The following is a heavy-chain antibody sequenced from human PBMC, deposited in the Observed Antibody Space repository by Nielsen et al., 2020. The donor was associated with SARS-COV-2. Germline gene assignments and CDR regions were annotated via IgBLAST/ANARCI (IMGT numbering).Heavy chain of an antibody. V-gene: IGHV3-9*01. CDR3: AKDEGGGNYGPFDY. D-gene: IGHD4-17*01. CDR2: ISWNSIRV. J-gene: IGHJ4*02. Sequence: SLNISCAAAGFTFDEYGMHWVRQAPGKGLEWVSGISWNSIRVDYADFVKDRFTISRDNAKNSLYLETNSLITEDTALYYYAKDEGGGNYGPFDYWGQGTLVTVSS. CDR1: GFTFDEYG.